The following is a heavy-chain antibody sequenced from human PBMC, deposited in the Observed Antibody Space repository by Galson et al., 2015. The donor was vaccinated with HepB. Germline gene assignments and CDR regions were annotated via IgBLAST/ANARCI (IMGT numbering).Heavy chain of an antibody. CDR2: ISHTGNYK. J-gene: IGHJ4*02. CDR1: GFTFSSFG. D-gene: IGHD6-19*01. Sequence: SLRLSCAGSGFTFSSFGLNWVRQAPGKGLDWVSVISHTGNYKYYADSVKGRFTISRDNSKTTLYLQMNSLRPEDTAIYYCAKDPSRFLVAERLDSWGQETLVHVTS. V-gene: IGHV3-30*18. CDR3: AKDPSRFLVAERLDS.